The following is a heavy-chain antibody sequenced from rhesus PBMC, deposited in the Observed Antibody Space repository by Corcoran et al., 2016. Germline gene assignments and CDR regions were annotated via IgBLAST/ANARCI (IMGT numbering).Heavy chain of an antibody. CDR1: GGSISSNY. V-gene: IGHV4S11*01. D-gene: IGHD1-38*01. Sequence: QVQLQESGPGLVKPLETLSLTCAVSGGSISSNYWSWIRQPPGKGLEWNGFIDGRGSRTNYNPSLKSRGTLSVDTSKNQFSLKLSSVTAADTAVYYCARETWGYGLDSWGQGVVVTVSS. CDR2: IDGRGSRT. CDR3: ARETWGYGLDS. J-gene: IGHJ6*01.